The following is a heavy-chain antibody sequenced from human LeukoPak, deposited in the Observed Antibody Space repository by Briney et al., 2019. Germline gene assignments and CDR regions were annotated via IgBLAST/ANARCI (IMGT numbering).Heavy chain of an antibody. D-gene: IGHD3-10*01. V-gene: IGHV1-18*01. J-gene: IGHJ4*02. CDR2: ISAYNGNT. Sequence: ASVKVSCKASGYTFTSYGISWVRQAPGQGLEWMGWISAYNGNTNYAQKLQGRVTMTTDTSTSTAYMELRSLRSDDTAVYYCARDYPMVRGVIKRQGDYWGQGTLVTVSS. CDR1: GYTFTSYG. CDR3: ARDYPMVRGVIKRQGDY.